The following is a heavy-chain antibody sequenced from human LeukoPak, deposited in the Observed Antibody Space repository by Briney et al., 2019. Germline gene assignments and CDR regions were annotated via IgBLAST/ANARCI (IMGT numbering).Heavy chain of an antibody. J-gene: IGHJ4*02. D-gene: IGHD3-22*01. V-gene: IGHV1-8*01. CDR1: GYTFTSYD. CDR3: ARKSRRITMIDY. Sequence: AASVKVSCKASGYTFTSYDINWVRQAPGQGLEWMGWMNPNSGNTGYAQKFQGRVTMTRNTSISTAYMELSSLRSEDTAVYYCARKSRRITMIDYWGQGTLVTVSS. CDR2: MNPNSGNT.